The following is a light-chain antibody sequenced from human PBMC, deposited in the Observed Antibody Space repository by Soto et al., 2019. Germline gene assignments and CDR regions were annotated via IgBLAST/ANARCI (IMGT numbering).Light chain of an antibody. CDR1: QSISSW. V-gene: IGKV1-5*03. Sequence: DIQMTQSPSTLSASVGDRVTITCRASQSISSWLAWYQQKPGKAPNLLIYKASSLEIGVPSRFSGSGSGTEFTLTISSLQPDDFETYYCQQYNSYPLTFGGGTKVEIK. CDR2: KAS. J-gene: IGKJ4*01. CDR3: QQYNSYPLT.